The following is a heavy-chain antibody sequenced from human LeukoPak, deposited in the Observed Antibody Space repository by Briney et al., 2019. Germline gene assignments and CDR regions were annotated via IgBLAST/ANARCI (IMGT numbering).Heavy chain of an antibody. CDR2: IYFSGIT. Sequence: SETLSPTCTVPGGSISSFYWSWIRQPPGKGLEWIGDIYFSGITNYNPSLKSRVTISVDTSKNQFSLKLSSVTAADTAVYYCARVDTMVRGVIYYYYGMDVWGQGTTVTVSS. CDR3: ARVDTMVRGVIYYYYGMDV. V-gene: IGHV4-59*01. D-gene: IGHD3-10*01. CDR1: GGSISSFY. J-gene: IGHJ6*02.